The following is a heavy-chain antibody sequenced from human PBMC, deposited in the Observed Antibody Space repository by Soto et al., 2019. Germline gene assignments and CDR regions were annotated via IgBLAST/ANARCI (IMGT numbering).Heavy chain of an antibody. J-gene: IGHJ5*02. CDR2: ISYDGSNK. Sequence: GGSLRLSCAASGFTFSSYAMHWVRQAPGKGLEWVAVISYDGSNKYYADSVKGRFTISRDNSKNTLYLQMNSLRAEDTAVYYCARAEYYDYVWGSYRLGWFDPWGQGTLVTVSS. CDR3: ARAEYYDYVWGSYRLGWFDP. V-gene: IGHV3-30-3*01. CDR1: GFTFSSYA. D-gene: IGHD3-16*02.